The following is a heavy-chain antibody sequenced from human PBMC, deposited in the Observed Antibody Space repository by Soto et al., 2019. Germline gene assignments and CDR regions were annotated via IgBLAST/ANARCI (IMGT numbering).Heavy chain of an antibody. D-gene: IGHD5-18*01. Sequence: QEQLMESGGGVVQPGRPLRLSCVASGFSFSSQAMHWVRQAPGKGLEWVAAISNDGNRQLYADSVKDRFTISRDNSRNTLDLQMNNLRTEDTGVYFCARDIYSYGSVGTPDIWGQGTMVTVSS. V-gene: IGHV3-30-3*01. CDR3: ARDIYSYGSVGTPDI. J-gene: IGHJ3*02. CDR2: ISNDGNRQ. CDR1: GFSFSSQA.